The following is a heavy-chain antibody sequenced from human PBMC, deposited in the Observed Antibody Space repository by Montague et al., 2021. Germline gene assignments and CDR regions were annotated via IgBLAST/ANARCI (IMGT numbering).Heavy chain of an antibody. V-gene: IGHV4-34*01. CDR2: INHSGST. Sequence: SETLSLTCAVYGGSFSGYYWSWIRRPPGKGLEWIGEINHSGSTNYNPSLKSRVTISVDTSKNQFSLKLSSVTAADTAVYYCARRGGTMVRGVKGYTDVWGKGTTVTVSS. D-gene: IGHD3-10*01. CDR3: ARRGGTMVRGVKGYTDV. J-gene: IGHJ6*03. CDR1: GGSFSGYY.